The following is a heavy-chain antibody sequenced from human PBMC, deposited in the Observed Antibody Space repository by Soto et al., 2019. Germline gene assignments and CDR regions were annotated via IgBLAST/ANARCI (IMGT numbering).Heavy chain of an antibody. CDR3: ASESYGGEFDY. CDR2: IDAGNGNT. J-gene: IGHJ4*02. Sequence: ASVTVSCEASGYTYTRNASHWVRQAPGQRLEWIGKIDAGNGNTKYSQKFQGRVTITRDTSASTAYMELSSLRSEDTAVYYCASESYGGEFDYWGQGTLVTVSS. D-gene: IGHD4-17*01. V-gene: IGHV1-3*01. CDR1: GYTYTRNA.